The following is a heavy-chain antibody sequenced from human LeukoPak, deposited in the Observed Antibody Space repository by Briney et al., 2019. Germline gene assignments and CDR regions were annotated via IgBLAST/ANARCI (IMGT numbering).Heavy chain of an antibody. J-gene: IGHJ4*02. CDR3: ARDHNWGPDY. CDR1: GYTFTDHY. Sequence: ASVKVSCKALGYTFTDHYFHWLRQAPGQGLEWMGWIHPGRGDANYAQKFQGRVSLTRDTSISTAYMELSRLTSDDTAVYYCARDHNWGPDYWGQGTLVSVSS. CDR2: IHPGRGDA. V-gene: IGHV1-2*02. D-gene: IGHD7-27*01.